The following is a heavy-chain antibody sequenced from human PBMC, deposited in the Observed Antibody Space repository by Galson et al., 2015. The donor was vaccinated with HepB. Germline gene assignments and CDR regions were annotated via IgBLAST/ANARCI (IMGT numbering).Heavy chain of an antibody. J-gene: IGHJ3*02. CDR1: GYTFTTYD. V-gene: IGHV1-8*01. D-gene: IGHD3-22*01. Sequence: SVKVSCKASGYTFTTYDIHWVRQATGQGLEWMGRINPNSGNSVYAQKLLGRVTMTRTSSISTAYMELSSLRSEDTAVYYCARLMGDYYDSSSYFGGYAFDIWGQGTEVTVSS. CDR3: ARLMGDYYDSSSYFGGYAFDI. CDR2: INPNSGNS.